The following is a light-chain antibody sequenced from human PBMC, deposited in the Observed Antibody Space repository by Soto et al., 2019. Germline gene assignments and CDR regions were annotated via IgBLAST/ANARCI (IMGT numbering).Light chain of an antibody. J-gene: IGKJ3*01. Sequence: DIQMTQSPSTLSASVGDRVTITCRASQSINNWLAWYQQKPGKAPNLLIYDASTLESGVPSRFSGSGSGTEFTLTISSLQPDDFATHYCTKYNGDFGPGTKVDIK. CDR1: QSINNW. CDR2: DAS. V-gene: IGKV1-5*01. CDR3: TKYNGD.